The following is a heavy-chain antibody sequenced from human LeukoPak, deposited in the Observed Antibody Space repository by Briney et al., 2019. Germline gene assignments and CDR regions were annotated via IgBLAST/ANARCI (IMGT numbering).Heavy chain of an antibody. V-gene: IGHV3-7*01. D-gene: IGHD6-25*01. CDR2: INQDGSEK. J-gene: IGHJ4*02. CDR3: VRAVRAASNY. CDR1: GFTFSSYC. Sequence: PGGSLRLSCAASGFTFSSYCMSWVRQAPGKGLEWVANINQDGSEKYYLDSVKGRFTISRDNAKDSLYLQMDSLRAEDTALYYYVRAVRAASNYWGQGTLVTVYS.